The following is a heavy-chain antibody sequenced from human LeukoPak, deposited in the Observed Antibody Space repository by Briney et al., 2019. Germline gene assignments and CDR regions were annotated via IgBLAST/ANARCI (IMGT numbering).Heavy chain of an antibody. CDR3: ARVLWFGGIYYFDY. Sequence: GGSLRLSCAASGFSFRSFWMSWVRQAPGKGLEWGASIKEDGGDKYYVESVKGRFTISRENARNSLYLQMNSLRAEDTAVYYCARVLWFGGIYYFDYWGQGTLVTVSS. CDR2: IKEDGGDK. V-gene: IGHV3-7*04. CDR1: GFSFRSFW. J-gene: IGHJ4*02. D-gene: IGHD3-10*01.